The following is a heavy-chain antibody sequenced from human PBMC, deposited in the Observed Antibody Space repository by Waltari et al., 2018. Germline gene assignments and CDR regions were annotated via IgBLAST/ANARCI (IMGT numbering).Heavy chain of an antibody. Sequence: QVQLVQSGAEVKKPGSSVKVSCKASGGTFRSYAIRWVRQAPGQGLEWMGGIIPIFGTANYAQKFQGRVTITADKSTSTAYMELSSLRSEDTAVYYCASSATGEGAFDIWGQGTMVTVSS. CDR3: ASSATGEGAFDI. J-gene: IGHJ3*02. D-gene: IGHD7-27*01. CDR1: GGTFRSYA. CDR2: IIPIFGTA. V-gene: IGHV1-69*14.